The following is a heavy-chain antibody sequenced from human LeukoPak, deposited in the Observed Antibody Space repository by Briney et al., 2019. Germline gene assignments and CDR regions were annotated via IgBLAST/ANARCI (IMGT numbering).Heavy chain of an antibody. Sequence: GGSLRLSCAASGFTVDSNYLSWVRQAPGKGLEWVSTIYTGGNTYYAASVKGRFTISRDFTKNTVFLHMNSLRAEDTAMYYCARGDDSGYYDYFDYWGQGALVTVSS. D-gene: IGHD3-22*01. CDR2: IYTGGNT. CDR1: GFTVDSNY. CDR3: ARGDDSGYYDYFDY. V-gene: IGHV3-53*01. J-gene: IGHJ4*02.